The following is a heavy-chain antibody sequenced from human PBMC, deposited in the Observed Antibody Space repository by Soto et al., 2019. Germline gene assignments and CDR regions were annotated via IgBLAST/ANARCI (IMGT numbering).Heavy chain of an antibody. CDR3: AKVVTAIPGHFDY. V-gene: IGHV3-23*01. Sequence: GGSLRLSCAASGFTFSSYAMSWVRQAPGKGLEWVSAISGSDGSTYYADSVKGRFTISRDNSKNTLYLQMNSLRAEDTAVYYCAKVVTAIPGHFDYWGQGTLVTVSS. D-gene: IGHD2-21*02. CDR1: GFTFSSYA. CDR2: ISGSDGST. J-gene: IGHJ4*02.